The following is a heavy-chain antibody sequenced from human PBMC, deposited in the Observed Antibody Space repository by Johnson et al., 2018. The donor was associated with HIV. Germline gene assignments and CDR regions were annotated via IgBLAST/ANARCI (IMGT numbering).Heavy chain of an antibody. V-gene: IGHV3-23*04. CDR3: ARDGGRGDFDI. D-gene: IGHD3-16*01. Sequence: EVQLVESGGGLVQPGGSLRLSCAASGFTFSNYAMTWVRQSPGKGLEWVSTISVSGGTKYYADSLKGRFTISRDNAKNSLYLQRNSLRVEDTAVYYCARDGGRGDFDIWGQGTRVSVSS. CDR1: GFTFSNYA. CDR2: ISVSGGTK. J-gene: IGHJ3*02.